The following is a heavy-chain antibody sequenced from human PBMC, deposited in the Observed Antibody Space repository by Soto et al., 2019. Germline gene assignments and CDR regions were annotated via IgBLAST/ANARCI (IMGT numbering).Heavy chain of an antibody. J-gene: IGHJ4*02. CDR3: AREGATAAKMFDY. CDR1: GYTFSNYY. Sequence: ASVKVSCKASGYTFSNYYMHWVRQAPGQRLERIEGINPNGDTTYYAQKFLGRLTVTRDTSTSTVYMELSNLRTDDTAVYYCAREGATAAKMFDYWGQGTLVTVSS. V-gene: IGHV1-46*01. D-gene: IGHD2-2*01. CDR2: INPNGDTT.